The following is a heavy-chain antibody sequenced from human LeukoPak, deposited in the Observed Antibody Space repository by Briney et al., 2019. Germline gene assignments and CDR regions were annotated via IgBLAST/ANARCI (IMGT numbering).Heavy chain of an antibody. CDR2: ISSSSSYI. Sequence: GGSLRLSCAASGFTFSSYSMNWVRQAPGKGLEWVSSISSSSSYIYYADSVKGRFTISRDNSKNTLYLQMNSLRAEDTAVYYCAKDMTGDVGVYWGQGTLVTVSS. J-gene: IGHJ4*02. CDR3: AKDMTGDVGVY. CDR1: GFTFSSYS. D-gene: IGHD7-27*01. V-gene: IGHV3-21*01.